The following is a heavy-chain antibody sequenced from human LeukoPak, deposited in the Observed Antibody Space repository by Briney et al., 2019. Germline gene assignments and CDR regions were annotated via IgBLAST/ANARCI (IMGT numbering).Heavy chain of an antibody. D-gene: IGHD6-13*01. CDR1: GGSISSYY. Sequence: SETLSLTCTVSGGSISSYYWSWFRQPPGKGLEWIGYIYYSGTTNYNPSLKSRVTISVDTSKNQFSLNLSSVTAADTAVYYCAREGRIAAAGPFVYWGQGTLVTVSS. J-gene: IGHJ4*02. V-gene: IGHV4-59*12. CDR2: IYYSGTT. CDR3: AREGRIAAAGPFVY.